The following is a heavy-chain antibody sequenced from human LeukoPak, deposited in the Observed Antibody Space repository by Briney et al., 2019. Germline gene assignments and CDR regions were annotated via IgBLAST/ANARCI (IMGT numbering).Heavy chain of an antibody. CDR1: GASVTTFY. Sequence: KTSETLSLTCTVSGASVTTFYWSWFRQPPGKGLEWIGYFYYSGVTNYNPSLKSRVTISVDTSKNQFSLKLSSVTAADTALYYCARSRGYFDYWGQGTLVTVSS. J-gene: IGHJ4*02. CDR3: ARSRGYFDY. D-gene: IGHD6-13*01. CDR2: FYYSGVT. V-gene: IGHV4-59*02.